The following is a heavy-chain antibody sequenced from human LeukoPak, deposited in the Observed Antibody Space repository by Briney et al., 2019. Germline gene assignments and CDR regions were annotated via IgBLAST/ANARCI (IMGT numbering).Heavy chain of an antibody. CDR2: IKQDGSEK. V-gene: IGHV3-7*01. CDR1: GFTFSSYW. Sequence: GGSLRLSCAASGFTFSSYWMSWVRQAPGKGLEWVANIKQDGSEKYYVDSVNGRFTTSRDNAKNSLYLQMNSLRVEDTAVYYCARDPPGNYFDGTGYYSWGQGTLVTVSS. D-gene: IGHD3-22*01. CDR3: ARDPPGNYFDGTGYYS. J-gene: IGHJ5*02.